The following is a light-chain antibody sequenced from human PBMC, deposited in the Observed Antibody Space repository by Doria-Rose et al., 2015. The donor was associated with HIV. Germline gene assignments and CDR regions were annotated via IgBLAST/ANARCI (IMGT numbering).Light chain of an antibody. J-gene: IGKJ1*01. CDR2: WAS. V-gene: IGKV4-1*01. Sequence: DIVMTQSPDSLAVSLGERATTNCKSSPSVLYSSNNKNYLAWHQQKPGQPPKLLFYWASTRESGVPDRFSGSGSGTDFTLTISSLQAEDVAVYYCQQYYTTPPKTFGQGTKVEIK. CDR1: PSVLYSSNNKNY. CDR3: QQYYTTPPKT.